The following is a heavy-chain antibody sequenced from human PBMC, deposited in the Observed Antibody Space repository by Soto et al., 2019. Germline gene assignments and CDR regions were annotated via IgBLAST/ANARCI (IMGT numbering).Heavy chain of an antibody. CDR1: GFTFSSYA. J-gene: IGHJ4*02. CDR2: ISYDENKE. V-gene: IGHV3-30-3*02. CDR3: AKERRDYYDTSGHFDY. D-gene: IGHD3-22*01. Sequence: GGSLRLSCAASGFTFSSYAMHWVRQAPGKGLEWMAVISYDENKEYYADSVKGRFTISRDNSKNTLYLQMNSLRAEDTAVYYCAKERRDYYDTSGHFDYWGQGTLVTVSS.